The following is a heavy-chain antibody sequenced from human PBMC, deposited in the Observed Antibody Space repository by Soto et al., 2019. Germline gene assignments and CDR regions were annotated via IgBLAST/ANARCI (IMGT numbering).Heavy chain of an antibody. D-gene: IGHD3-10*01. CDR2: MNPNSGNT. CDR1: GYTFTSYD. J-gene: IGHJ6*02. V-gene: IGHV1-8*01. Sequence: ASVKVSCKASGYTFTSYDINWVRQATGRGLEWMGWMNPNSGNTGYAQKFQGRVTMTRNTSISTAYMELSSLRSEDTAVYYCAREGTTVLLWFGESTGGMDVWGQGTTVTVSS. CDR3: AREGTTVLLWFGESTGGMDV.